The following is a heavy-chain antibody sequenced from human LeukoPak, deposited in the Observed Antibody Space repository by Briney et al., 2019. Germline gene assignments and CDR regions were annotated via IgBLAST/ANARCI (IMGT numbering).Heavy chain of an antibody. Sequence: PGGSLRLSCAASGFTSSSYSMNWVRQAPGKGLEWVSSISSSSSYIYYADSVKGRFTISRDNAKNSLYLQMNSLRAEDTAVYYCARVAGEMATMRDWGFDYWGQGTLVTVSS. CDR3: ARVAGEMATMRDWGFDY. D-gene: IGHD5-24*01. CDR2: ISSSSSYI. J-gene: IGHJ4*02. V-gene: IGHV3-21*01. CDR1: GFTSSSYS.